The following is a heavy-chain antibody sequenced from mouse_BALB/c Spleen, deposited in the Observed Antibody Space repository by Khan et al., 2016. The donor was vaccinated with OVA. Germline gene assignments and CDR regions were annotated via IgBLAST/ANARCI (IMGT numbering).Heavy chain of an antibody. J-gene: IGHJ3*01. CDR2: ISTYYGDT. CDR1: GYTFTDFA. V-gene: IGHV1S137*01. Sequence: QVQLQQPGAELVRPGVSVKISCKGSGYTFTDFAMHWVKQSHAKSLEWIGVISTYYGDTNYNQNFKGKATMTVDKSSSTAYMELASLTSEDSAIYYCARGICQYRFAYGGQGTLVTVSA. CDR3: ARGICQYRFAY.